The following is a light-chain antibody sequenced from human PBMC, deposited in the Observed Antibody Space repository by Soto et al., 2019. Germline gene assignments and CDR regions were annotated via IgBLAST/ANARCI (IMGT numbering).Light chain of an antibody. V-gene: IGLV2-8*01. J-gene: IGLJ1*01. Sequence: QSALTQPPSASGSPGQSVTISCTGTSSDVGGYNYVSWYQQHPGKAPKLMIYEVNKRPSGVPDLFAGTKSGNTASPTVSGHAEEDAADYYCSSYAGSNNFVFGTGTKLTVL. CDR2: EVN. CDR3: SSYAGSNNFV. CDR1: SSDVGGYNY.